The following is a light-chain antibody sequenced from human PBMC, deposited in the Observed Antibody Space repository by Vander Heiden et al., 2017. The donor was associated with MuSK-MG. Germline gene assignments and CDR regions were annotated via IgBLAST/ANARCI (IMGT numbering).Light chain of an antibody. Sequence: EIVMTQSPATLSVSPGERATLSCRASQSVSSNLAWYQQKPGQAPRLLIYGASTRATGIPARFSGSGSETEFTLTISSRQSEDFAVYYCQQHNNWPPLTFGGGTKVEIK. J-gene: IGKJ4*01. CDR1: QSVSSN. V-gene: IGKV3-15*01. CDR2: GAS. CDR3: QQHNNWPPLT.